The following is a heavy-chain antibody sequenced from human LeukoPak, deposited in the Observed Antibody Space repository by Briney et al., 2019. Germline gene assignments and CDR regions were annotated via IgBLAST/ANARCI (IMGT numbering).Heavy chain of an antibody. CDR3: AGQTGSGLFILP. D-gene: IGHD3/OR15-3a*01. CDR1: GVSISSSNSY. J-gene: IGHJ4*02. Sequence: PSETLSLTCTVSGVSISSSNSYWGWIRQPPGKGLEWIGSIYYTGNTYYNASLKSRVTISIDTSKNQISLRLTSVTATDTAIYYCAGQTGSGLFILPGGQGTLVTVSS. CDR2: IYYTGNT. V-gene: IGHV4-39*01.